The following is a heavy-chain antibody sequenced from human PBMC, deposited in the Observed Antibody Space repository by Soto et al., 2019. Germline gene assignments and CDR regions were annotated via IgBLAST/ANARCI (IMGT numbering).Heavy chain of an antibody. D-gene: IGHD6-19*01. J-gene: IGHJ5*02. Sequence: EVQLVQSGGGLVQPGGSLRLSCEGSGFTFRPHWMHWVRQAPGRGLVWVSRVNHDDTSTIYADSVKGRFTISRDNAKNTVYLQMDSLTPEDTAVYFCVREVCNVDGCVSRGWFDPWGRGALVTVSS. V-gene: IGHV3-74*01. CDR1: GFTFRPHW. CDR2: VNHDDTST. CDR3: VREVCNVDGCVSRGWFDP.